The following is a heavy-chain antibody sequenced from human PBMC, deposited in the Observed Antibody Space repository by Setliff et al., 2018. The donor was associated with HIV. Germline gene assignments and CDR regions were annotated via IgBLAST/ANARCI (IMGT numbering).Heavy chain of an antibody. CDR2: IYTSGST. D-gene: IGHD3-16*01. V-gene: IGHV4-61*01. Sequence: SETLSLTCTVSGGSISSGTYYWSWIRQPPGKGLEWIGYIYTSGSTNYNPSLKSRVTISVDTSKNQFSLKLSSVTAADTAVYYCAPMGVRGGRRAVEPNYYYMDVWGKGTTVTVS. CDR3: APMGVRGGRRAVEPNYYYMDV. J-gene: IGHJ6*03. CDR1: GGSISSGTYY.